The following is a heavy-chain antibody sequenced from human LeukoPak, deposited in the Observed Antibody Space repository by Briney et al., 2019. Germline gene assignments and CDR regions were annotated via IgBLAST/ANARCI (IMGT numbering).Heavy chain of an antibody. CDR1: GYSFTSYW. CDR3: ARAKLDDCGGVCDRYFQH. J-gene: IGHJ1*01. CDR2: IYPGDSDT. V-gene: IGHV5-51*01. D-gene: IGHD2-21*02. Sequence: GESLKISCKGSGYSFTSYWIGWVRQMPGKGLEWMGIIYPGDSDTRYSPSFQGQVTISADKSISTAYLQWSSLKASDTAMYYCARAKLDDCGGVCDRYFQHWGQGTLVTVSS.